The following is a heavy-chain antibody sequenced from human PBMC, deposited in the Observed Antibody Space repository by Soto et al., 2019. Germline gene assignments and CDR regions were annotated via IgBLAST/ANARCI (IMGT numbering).Heavy chain of an antibody. V-gene: IGHV3-23*01. Sequence: GGSLRLSCVASGFTFGSYAMSWVRQAPGKGLEWVSAIGGGDGSPYYADSVKGRVTISRDNSKNTLFLQMNSLRAEDTAVYYCAKESRYFDSSGYYVYFDYWGQGTLVTVSS. CDR1: GFTFGSYA. CDR2: IGGGDGSP. D-gene: IGHD3-22*01. CDR3: AKESRYFDSSGYYVYFDY. J-gene: IGHJ4*02.